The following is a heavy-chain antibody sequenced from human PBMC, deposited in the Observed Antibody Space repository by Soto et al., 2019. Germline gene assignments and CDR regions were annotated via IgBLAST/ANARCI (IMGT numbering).Heavy chain of an antibody. V-gene: IGHV4-31*03. CDR3: ALSGKFSYGYFQH. D-gene: IGHD3-10*01. Sequence: LSLTCTVSGGSISSGGYYWSWIRQHPGKGLEWIGYIYYSGSTYYNPSLKSRVTISVDTSKNQFSLKLSSVTAADTAVYYCALSGKFSYGYFQHWGQGTLVTVSS. CDR1: GGSISSGGYY. CDR2: IYYSGST. J-gene: IGHJ1*01.